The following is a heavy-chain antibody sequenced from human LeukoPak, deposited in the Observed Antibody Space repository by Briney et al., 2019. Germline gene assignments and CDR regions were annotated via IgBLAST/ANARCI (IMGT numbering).Heavy chain of an antibody. CDR3: AKGSYYDSSGSFYFDY. Sequence: PGGSLRLSCAASGFTFRSYAMSWVRQAPGKGLEWVSGISGSGDNTYYADSVMGRFTISRDNSKNTLYVQVNSLGTEDTAAYYCAKGSYYDSSGSFYFDYWGQGTPVTVSS. CDR2: ISGSGDNT. J-gene: IGHJ4*02. CDR1: GFTFRSYA. D-gene: IGHD3-22*01. V-gene: IGHV3-23*01.